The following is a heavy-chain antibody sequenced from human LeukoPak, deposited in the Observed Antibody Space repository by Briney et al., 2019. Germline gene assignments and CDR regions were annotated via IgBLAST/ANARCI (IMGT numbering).Heavy chain of an antibody. CDR3: AMTRYSSSSAFDP. CDR1: GYSISSGYY. CDR2: IYHSGST. D-gene: IGHD6-6*01. J-gene: IGHJ5*02. V-gene: IGHV4-38-2*01. Sequence: SETLSLTCAVSGYSISSGYYWGWIRQPPGKGLEWIGSIYHSGSTYYNPSLKRRVTISVDTSKNQFSLKLSSVTAADTAVYYCAMTRYSSSSAFDPWGQGTLVTVSS.